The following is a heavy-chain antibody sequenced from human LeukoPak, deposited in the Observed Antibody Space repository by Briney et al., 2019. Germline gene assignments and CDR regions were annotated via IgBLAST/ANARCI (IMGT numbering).Heavy chain of an antibody. D-gene: IGHD3-22*01. V-gene: IGHV3-30*12. CDR2: ISYEGSNI. CDR1: GFTFSRYR. CDR3: AKDLSGAYYDSQPDY. J-gene: IGHJ4*02. Sequence: SGGSLRLSCAAWGFTFSRYRMHGLRQAPGKGREGVAVISYEGSNIYYADSVKARFTIPRHNSKNTLYLQKNTLRAEDTAVYYCAKDLSGAYYDSQPDYWGQRTLVTVSS.